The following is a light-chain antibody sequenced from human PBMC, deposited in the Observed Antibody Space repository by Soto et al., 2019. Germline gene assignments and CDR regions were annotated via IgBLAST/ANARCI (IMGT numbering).Light chain of an antibody. CDR2: GAS. Sequence: EIVLTQSPGTLSLSPGERVTLSCRASQSVSSSYLAWYQQKPGQAPRLLIYGASSRATGIPDRFSGSGSGTEFTLTISRLEPEDFAVYYCQQYGTSPALFTFGPGTKVDIK. J-gene: IGKJ3*01. V-gene: IGKV3-20*01. CDR1: QSVSSSY. CDR3: QQYGTSPALFT.